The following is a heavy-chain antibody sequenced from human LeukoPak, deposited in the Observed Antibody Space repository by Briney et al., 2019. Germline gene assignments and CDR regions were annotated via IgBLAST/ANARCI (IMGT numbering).Heavy chain of an antibody. CDR3: ARHTPEWLSLHNYYMDV. D-gene: IGHD3-3*01. CDR2: IYYSGST. Sequence: SETLPLTCTVSGGSISSYYWSWIRQPPGKGLEWIGHIYYSGSTNYNPSLKSRVTISVDTSKNQFSLKLSSVTAADTAVYYCARHTPEWLSLHNYYMDVWGKGTTVTVSS. V-gene: IGHV4-59*08. CDR1: GGSISSYY. J-gene: IGHJ6*03.